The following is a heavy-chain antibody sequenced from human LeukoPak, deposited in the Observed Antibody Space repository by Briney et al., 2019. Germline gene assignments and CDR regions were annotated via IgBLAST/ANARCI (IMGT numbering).Heavy chain of an antibody. D-gene: IGHD3-22*01. CDR1: GYTFTSYG. J-gene: IGHJ3*02. Sequence: ASVKVSGKASGYTFTSYGISWVRQAPGQGLEWMGWISAYNGNTNYAQKLQGRVTMTTDTSTSTAYMELRSLRSDDTAVYYCARQGYYYDSSGYYYRDAFDIWGQGTMVTVSS. V-gene: IGHV1-18*01. CDR2: ISAYNGNT. CDR3: ARQGYYYDSSGYYYRDAFDI.